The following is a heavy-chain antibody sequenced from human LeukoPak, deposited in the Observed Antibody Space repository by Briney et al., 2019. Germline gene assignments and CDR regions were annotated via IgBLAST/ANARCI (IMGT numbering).Heavy chain of an antibody. Sequence: ASVKVSCKASGYPFTTHYMHWVRQSPGQGLEGMGIVNPTNTGTTYAQRFQGRVTMTADPSTSTVYMVLGSLRSEDTAVYYCAREGVLQAFDVWGHGTMVTVSS. D-gene: IGHD4-11*01. CDR2: VNPTNTGT. CDR1: GYPFTTHY. V-gene: IGHV1-46*01. CDR3: AREGVLQAFDV. J-gene: IGHJ3*01.